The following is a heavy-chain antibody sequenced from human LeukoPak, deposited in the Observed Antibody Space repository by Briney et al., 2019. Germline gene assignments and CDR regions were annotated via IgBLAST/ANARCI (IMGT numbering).Heavy chain of an antibody. CDR2: IYSGGST. J-gene: IGHJ4*02. V-gene: IGHV3-53*01. Sequence: GGSLRLSCAASGFTVSRNYMTWVRQAPGKGLEWVSVIYSGGSTYYAGSVKGRFTISRDNSKNTLYLQMNSLRAEDTAVYYCARGTGDGDYVFYWGQGTLVTVSS. D-gene: IGHD4-17*01. CDR3: ARGTGDGDYVFY. CDR1: GFTVSRNY.